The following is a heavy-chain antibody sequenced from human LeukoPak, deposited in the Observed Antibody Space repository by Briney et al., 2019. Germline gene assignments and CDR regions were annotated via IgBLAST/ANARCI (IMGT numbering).Heavy chain of an antibody. Sequence: GGSLRLSCKASGFTFSTYWIHWVRQTPGKGLVWVSRISRDGTTTTYADSVKGRFTISRDNAKNTLYLEMNSLRAEDTAVYFCARDGVGASHDYWGQGTLVTVSS. CDR3: ARDGVGASHDY. V-gene: IGHV3-74*01. D-gene: IGHD1-26*01. CDR1: GFTFSTYW. J-gene: IGHJ4*02. CDR2: ISRDGTTT.